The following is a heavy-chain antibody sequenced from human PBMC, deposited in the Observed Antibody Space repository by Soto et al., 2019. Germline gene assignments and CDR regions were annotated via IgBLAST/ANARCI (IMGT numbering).Heavy chain of an antibody. CDR1: GFTFSNYA. J-gene: IGHJ4*02. V-gene: IGHV3-23*01. CDR3: AKADTGHFRPFEY. Sequence: PGESLKISCAASGFTFSNYAMSWVRQAPGKGLEWVSVVSDDGGTTFYADSVRARFTISRDNSKNTVDLQMNSLRAEDTAVYYCAKADTGHFRPFEYCGQGTLVTVSS. D-gene: IGHD3-9*01. CDR2: VSDDGGTT.